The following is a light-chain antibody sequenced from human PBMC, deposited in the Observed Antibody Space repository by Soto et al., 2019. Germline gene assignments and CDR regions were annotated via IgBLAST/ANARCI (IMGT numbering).Light chain of an antibody. CDR2: CAS. CDR1: PGSRTC. V-gene: IGKV1-12*01. CDR3: QQTNSFPLT. J-gene: IGKJ4*01. Sequence: IPMTQFPSSLSASXGDRATISGPPSPGSRTCLAWYQQKPGTAPKVXXYCASSLQNVGPSRFSCSGYVTHFTRTISSLQPEDFATYSGQQTNSFPLTFGGGTKVDIK.